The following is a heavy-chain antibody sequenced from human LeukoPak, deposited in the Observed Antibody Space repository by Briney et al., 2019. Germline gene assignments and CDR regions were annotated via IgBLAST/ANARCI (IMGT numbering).Heavy chain of an antibody. CDR3: AKEDYGGNSKTFDI. J-gene: IGHJ3*02. CDR1: GFTYSSYA. V-gene: IGHV3-23*01. Sequence: GGSLRLSCAASGFTYSSYAMAWIGQAPGKGLKRVSTVTNSGSSTYYADSVKGRFTISRDNSKNTLFLQMNSLRAEDTAVYYCAKEDYGGNSKTFDIWGQGTMVTVSS. CDR2: VTNSGSST. D-gene: IGHD4-23*01.